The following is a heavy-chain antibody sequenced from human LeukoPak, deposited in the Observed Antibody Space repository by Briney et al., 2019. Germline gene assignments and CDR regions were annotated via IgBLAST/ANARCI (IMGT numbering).Heavy chain of an antibody. Sequence: PGGPLRLSCAASGFTFDDYGMSWVRQAPGKGLEWVSGINWNGGSTGYADSVKGRSTISRDNAKNSLYLQMNSLRAEDTALYYCARAKITIFGVVIISYYFDYWGQGTLVTVSS. CDR2: INWNGGST. V-gene: IGHV3-20*04. D-gene: IGHD3-3*01. J-gene: IGHJ4*02. CDR1: GFTFDDYG. CDR3: ARAKITIFGVVIISYYFDY.